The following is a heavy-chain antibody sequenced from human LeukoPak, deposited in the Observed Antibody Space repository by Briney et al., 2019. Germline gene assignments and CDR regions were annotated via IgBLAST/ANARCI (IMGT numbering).Heavy chain of an antibody. V-gene: IGHV3-7*01. J-gene: IGHJ4*02. D-gene: IGHD3-22*01. CDR1: GFTFSSYW. CDR2: IKQDGSEK. Sequence: GGSLRLSCAASGFTFSSYWMSWVRQAPGKGLEWVANIKQDGSEKYYVDSVKGRFTISRDNAKNSLYLQMNSLRAEDTAVYYCARDLMYYYDSSGPYYFDYWGQGTLVTVPS. CDR3: ARDLMYYYDSSGPYYFDY.